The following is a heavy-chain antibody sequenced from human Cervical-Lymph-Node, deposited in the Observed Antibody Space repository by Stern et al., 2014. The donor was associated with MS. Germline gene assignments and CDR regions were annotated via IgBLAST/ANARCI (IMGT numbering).Heavy chain of an antibody. D-gene: IGHD6-19*01. CDR2: IWYDGSNK. CDR3: ARDPPHSGFAMDV. V-gene: IGHV3-33*01. Sequence: QVQLVESGGGEVQPGRSLRLSCSASGFTFSTHAMHWVRQAPGKGLEWVAFIWYDGSNKEYADSVKGRFTISRDNSKNTLFLQMNSLRAEDTAVYYCARDPPHSGFAMDVWGQGTAVTVSS. J-gene: IGHJ6*02. CDR1: GFTFSTHA.